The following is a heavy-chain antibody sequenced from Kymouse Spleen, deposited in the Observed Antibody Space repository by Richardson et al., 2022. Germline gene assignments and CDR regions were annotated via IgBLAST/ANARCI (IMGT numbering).Heavy chain of an antibody. CDR1: GFTFSSYS. CDR2: ISSSSSYI. D-gene: IGHD6-19*01. CDR3: ASRIAVAAHFDY. V-gene: IGHV3-21*03. J-gene: IGHJ4*02. Sequence: EVQLVESGGGLVKPGGSLRLSCAASGFTFSSYSMNWVRQAPGKGLEWVSSISSSSSYIYYADSVKGRFTISRDNAKNSLYLQMNSLRAEDTAVYYCASRIAVAAHFDYWGQGTLVTVSS.